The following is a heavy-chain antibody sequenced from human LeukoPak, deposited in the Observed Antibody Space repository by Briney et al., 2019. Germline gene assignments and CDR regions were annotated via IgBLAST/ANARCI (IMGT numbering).Heavy chain of an antibody. V-gene: IGHV3-66*01. CDR3: ARDFQGGGSCYDY. CDR2: IYSGGST. CDR1: GFTVSSNY. J-gene: IGHJ4*02. Sequence: GGSLRLSCAASGFTVSSNYMSWVRQAPGKGLEWVSVIYSGGSTYYADSVKGRFTISRDNSKNTLYLQMNSLRAEDTAVYYCARDFQGGGSCYDYWGQGTLVTVSS. D-gene: IGHD2-15*01.